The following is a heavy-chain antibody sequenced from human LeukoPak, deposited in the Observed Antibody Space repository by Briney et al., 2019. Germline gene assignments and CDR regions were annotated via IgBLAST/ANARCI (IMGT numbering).Heavy chain of an antibody. D-gene: IGHD5-12*01. Sequence: PSETLSLTCTVSGGSISSGSYYWSWIRQPAGKGLEWIGRIYTSGSTNYNPSLKSRVTISVDTSKNQFSLKLSSVTAADTAVYYYARGTWMYYFDYWGQGTLVTVPS. CDR3: ARGTWMYYFDY. V-gene: IGHV4-61*02. CDR1: GGSISSGSYY. J-gene: IGHJ4*02. CDR2: IYTSGST.